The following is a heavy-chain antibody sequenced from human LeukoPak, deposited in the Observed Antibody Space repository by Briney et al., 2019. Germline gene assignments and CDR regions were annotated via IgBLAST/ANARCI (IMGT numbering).Heavy chain of an antibody. V-gene: IGHV3-21*01. Sequence: GGSLRLSCAASGFTFSTYSMNWVRQAPGKGLEWVSSISSSSSYMFYADSAKGRFTISRDNAKNSLYLQVNSLRAEDTAVYYCVRVVPGTGSLDFRGQGALVTVSS. J-gene: IGHJ4*02. CDR2: ISSSSSYM. D-gene: IGHD1-1*01. CDR1: GFTFSTYS. CDR3: VRVVPGTGSLDF.